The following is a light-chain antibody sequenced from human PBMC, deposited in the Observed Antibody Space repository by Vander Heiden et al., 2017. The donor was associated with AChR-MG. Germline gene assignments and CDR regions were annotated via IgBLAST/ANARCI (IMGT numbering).Light chain of an antibody. CDR3: ATWDDSLTAYF. J-gene: IGLJ1*01. CDR2: SVD. Sequence: QSVLPQPPQAPGPPGKRSPASFSGSTTIFGINSVNWYQQVPGRAPKLLIHSVDHRPSGVPDRFSGSRSGTSASLAITGLQSEDEAVYYCATWDDSLTAYFFGPGTTVTVL. CDR1: TTIFGINS. V-gene: IGLV1-44*01.